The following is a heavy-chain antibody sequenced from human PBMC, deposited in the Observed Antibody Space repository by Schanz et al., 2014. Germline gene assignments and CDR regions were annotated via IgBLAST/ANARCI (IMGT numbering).Heavy chain of an antibody. Sequence: VQLLESGEGLVKPGGSLRLSCAASGFVFGDYYMTWIRQAPGKGLEWLSYISDSGTYTNYADSVKGRFTISRDNAKSSLYLQMNSLRVEDTAVYYCAASSGWHPSTDYWGQGTLVTVSS. CDR1: GFVFGDYY. CDR2: ISDSGTYT. CDR3: AASSGWHPSTDY. V-gene: IGHV3-11*03. J-gene: IGHJ4*02. D-gene: IGHD6-19*01.